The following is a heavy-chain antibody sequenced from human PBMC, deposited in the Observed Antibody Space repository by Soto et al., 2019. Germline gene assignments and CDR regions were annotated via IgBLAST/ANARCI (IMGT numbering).Heavy chain of an antibody. CDR3: ALRYCSRTTCPPLNSYFYMDV. CDR2: ISGSGGST. Sequence: GGSLGPSWAPYGFSFSNSALTCARQAPGKGLEWVSGISGSGGSTFYAGSVKGRFAISRDKSKNTLYLQMSSLRAEDTAVYYCALRYCSRTTCPPLNSYFYMDVWGKGT. D-gene: IGHD2-2*01. V-gene: IGHV3-23*01. J-gene: IGHJ6*03. CDR1: GFSFSNSA.